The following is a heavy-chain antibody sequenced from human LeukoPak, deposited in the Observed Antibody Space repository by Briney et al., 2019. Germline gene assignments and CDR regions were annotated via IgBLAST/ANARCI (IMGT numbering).Heavy chain of an antibody. J-gene: IGHJ3*01. CDR1: GFTFNNYW. Sequence: GGSLRLSCAASGFTFNNYWIHWVRQVPGKDLVWVSRIDGDASRTDYADSVKGRFTISRDNVKNMVYLQMSSLTVEDTAVYYCARYCNGDTCDGALDLWGQGTLVTVSS. D-gene: IGHD2-15*01. CDR2: IDGDASRT. V-gene: IGHV3-74*01. CDR3: ARYCNGDTCDGALDL.